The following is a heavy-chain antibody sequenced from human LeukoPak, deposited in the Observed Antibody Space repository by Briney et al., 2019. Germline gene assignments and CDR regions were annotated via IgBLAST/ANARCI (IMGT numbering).Heavy chain of an antibody. CDR3: AKRITVVARDAFDV. V-gene: IGHV3-23*01. CDR1: GFTFSTYA. D-gene: IGHD6-19*01. J-gene: IGHJ3*01. CDR2: ISGSGGRT. Sequence: PGGSLRLSCAASGFTFSTYAMSWVRQAPGKGLEWVSSISGSGGRTFYADSVKGRFTISRDNSKNTLYLQMNSLRAEDTAVYYCAKRITVVARDAFDVWGQGTMVTVSS.